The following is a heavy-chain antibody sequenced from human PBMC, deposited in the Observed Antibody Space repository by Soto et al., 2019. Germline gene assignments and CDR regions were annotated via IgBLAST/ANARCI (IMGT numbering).Heavy chain of an antibody. V-gene: IGHV3-23*01. Sequence: PGGPLRLSCDVSGFPFSSYPMTWVRQAPDRALVWFSALSGSASHIDYADSVRGRFIISRDNSKNTVFLQMNSLRADDTATYLCAKDRGNSGWGSIFEIWGQGSLVTVSS. J-gene: IGHJ4*02. CDR1: GFPFSSYP. D-gene: IGHD6-19*01. CDR2: LSGSASHI. CDR3: AKDRGNSGWGSIFEI.